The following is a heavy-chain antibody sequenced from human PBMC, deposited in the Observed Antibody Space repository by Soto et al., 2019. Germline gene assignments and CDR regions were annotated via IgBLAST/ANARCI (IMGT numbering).Heavy chain of an antibody. CDR2: IYSGGST. V-gene: IGHV3-66*01. D-gene: IGHD3-10*01. J-gene: IGHJ4*02. Sequence: PGGSLRLSCSASGFTVSSNYMSWVRQAPGKGLEWVSVIYSGGSTYYADSVKGRFTISRDNAKNSLYLQMNSLRAEDTAVYYCARDSGGSIDYWGQGTLVTVSS. CDR3: ARDSGGSIDY. CDR1: GFTVSSNY.